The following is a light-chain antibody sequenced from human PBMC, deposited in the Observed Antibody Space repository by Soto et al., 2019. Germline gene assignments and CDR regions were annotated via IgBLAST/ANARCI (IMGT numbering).Light chain of an antibody. CDR3: QQGHNWPLT. V-gene: IGKV3-15*01. J-gene: IGKJ2*01. CDR2: SAS. Sequence: EIVMTQSPATLSVSTGERATLSCRASQSISTELAWYQQKPGQPPRLLIYSASTRATGVPARFTGSGSGSEFTLTSNGLQSEDFAVYYGQQGHNWPLTFGQGNRLEI. CDR1: QSISTE.